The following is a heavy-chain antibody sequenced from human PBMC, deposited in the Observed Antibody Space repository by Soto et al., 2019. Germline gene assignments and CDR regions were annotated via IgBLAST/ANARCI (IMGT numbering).Heavy chain of an antibody. CDR3: AKRRGAGGHFDY. V-gene: IGHV3-23*01. D-gene: IGHD2-15*01. Sequence: GSLRLSCAASGFTFSSYAVGWVRQGPGKGLERVAVVSIGGSTHYADSVRGRFTISRDNSKNTLSLQMNSLTAEDTAVYFCAKRRGAGGHFDYWGQGALVTVSS. J-gene: IGHJ4*02. CDR1: GFTFSSYA. CDR2: VSIGGST.